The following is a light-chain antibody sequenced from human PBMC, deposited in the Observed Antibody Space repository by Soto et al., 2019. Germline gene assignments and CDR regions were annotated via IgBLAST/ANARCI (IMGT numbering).Light chain of an antibody. V-gene: IGLV2-23*02. CDR1: NMDFGHHNL. Sequence: SVRLRPAPGLGPPGQSITFPSLGANMDFGHHNLVSWYQQHPGNAPKVIIYEVSKRPSGVSIRFSGSKSANTASLTISGLQAEDEADYYCCSYAGTTTRFVFGTGTKVTVL. CDR3: CSYAGTTTRFV. J-gene: IGLJ1*01. CDR2: EVS.